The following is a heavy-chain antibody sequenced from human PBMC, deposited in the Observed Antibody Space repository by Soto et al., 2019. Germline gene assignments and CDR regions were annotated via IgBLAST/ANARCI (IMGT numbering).Heavy chain of an antibody. V-gene: IGHV3-48*03. Sequence: HPGGSLRLSCAASGFTFSSYEMNWVRQAPGKGLEWVSYISSSGSTIYYADSVKGRFTISRDNAKNSLYLQMNSLRAEDTAVYYCARDKSPYSGSYYYYGMDVWGQGTTVTVSS. CDR1: GFTFSSYE. J-gene: IGHJ6*02. CDR2: ISSSGSTI. CDR3: ARDKSPYSGSYYYYGMDV. D-gene: IGHD1-26*01.